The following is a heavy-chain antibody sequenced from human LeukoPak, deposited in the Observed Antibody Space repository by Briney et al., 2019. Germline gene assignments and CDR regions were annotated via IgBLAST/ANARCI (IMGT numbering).Heavy chain of an antibody. CDR3: ATALAGLGDEPFDY. J-gene: IGHJ4*02. D-gene: IGHD2-21*02. Sequence: GASVKVSCKASGGTFSSYAISWVRQAPGQGLEWMGRIIPILGIANYAQKFQGRVTITADKSTSTAYMELSSLRSEDTAVYYCATALAGLGDEPFDYWGQGTLVTVSS. V-gene: IGHV1-69*04. CDR2: IIPILGIA. CDR1: GGTFSSYA.